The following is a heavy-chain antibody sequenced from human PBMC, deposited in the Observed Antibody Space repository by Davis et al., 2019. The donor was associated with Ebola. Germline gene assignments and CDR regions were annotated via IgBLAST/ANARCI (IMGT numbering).Heavy chain of an antibody. CDR2: ISYDGSKT. D-gene: IGHD1-7*01. V-gene: IGHV3-30*03. CDR3: AVLGVNYDNDY. J-gene: IGHJ4*02. CDR1: GFTFSSYG. Sequence: GGSLRLSCAASGFTFSSYGVHWVRQAPGKGLEWVAFISYDGSKTYYADSVKGRFTISRDDSKNTLSLQMNSLRAEDTALYHCAVLGVNYDNDYWGQGTLVTVSS.